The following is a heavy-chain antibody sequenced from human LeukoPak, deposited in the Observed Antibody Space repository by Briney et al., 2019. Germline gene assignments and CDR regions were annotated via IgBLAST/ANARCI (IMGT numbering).Heavy chain of an antibody. V-gene: IGHV3-9*01. CDR3: AKDSHCSSTSCEIDP. CDR1: GFTFDDYA. Sequence: GRSLRLSCAASGFTFDDYAMHWVRQAPGKGLEWVSGISWNSGSIGYADSVKGRFTISRDNAKNSLYLQMNSLRAEDTALYYCAKDSHCSSTSCEIDPWGQGTLVTVSS. CDR2: ISWNSGSI. D-gene: IGHD2-2*01. J-gene: IGHJ5*02.